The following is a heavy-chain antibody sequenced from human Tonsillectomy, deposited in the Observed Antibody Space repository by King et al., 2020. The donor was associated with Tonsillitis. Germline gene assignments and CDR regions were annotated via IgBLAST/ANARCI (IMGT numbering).Heavy chain of an antibody. CDR3: AKFRWLRSLDGFDY. CDR1: GFTFSSYA. D-gene: IGHD5-12*01. V-gene: IGHV3-23*04. Sequence: VQLVESGGGLVQPGGSLRLSCAASGFTFSSYAMSWVRQAPGKGLEWVSAIRGSGDGTYYADSVKGRFTISRDNSKNTLFLQMNSLSAEDTAVYYCAKFRWLRSLDGFDYWGQGTLLTVSS. J-gene: IGHJ4*02. CDR2: IRGSGDGT.